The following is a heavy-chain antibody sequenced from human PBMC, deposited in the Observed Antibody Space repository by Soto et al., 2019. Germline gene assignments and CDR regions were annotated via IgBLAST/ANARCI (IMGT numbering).Heavy chain of an antibody. V-gene: IGHV4-34*01. Sequence: LXLTCDVSGLPFIGYYWSWSRQSPGKGLEWIWEINHSGSTNYNPSLKSRVTISVDTSKNQFSLKLSSVTAADTAVYYCARGHGDWNGNWFDTWGQGTLVTVSS. J-gene: IGHJ5*02. CDR1: GLPFIGYY. CDR3: ARGHGDWNGNWFDT. D-gene: IGHD1-1*01. CDR2: INHSGST.